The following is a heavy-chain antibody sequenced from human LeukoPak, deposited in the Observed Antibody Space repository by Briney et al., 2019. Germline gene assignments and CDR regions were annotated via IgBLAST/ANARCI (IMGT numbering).Heavy chain of an antibody. Sequence: GGSLRLSCAASGFTFISYGMHWVRQAPGKGLEWVAVISKDGSDKKYADSVKGRLIISRDNSRNTLYLQINSLRAEDTAVYYCAKEYDGYWGQGTLVTVSS. V-gene: IGHV3-30*18. J-gene: IGHJ4*02. CDR1: GFTFISYG. CDR3: AKEYDGY. D-gene: IGHD2-8*01. CDR2: ISKDGSDK.